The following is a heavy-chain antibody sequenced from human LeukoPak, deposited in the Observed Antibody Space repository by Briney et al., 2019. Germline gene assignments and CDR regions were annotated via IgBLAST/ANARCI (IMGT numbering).Heavy chain of an antibody. D-gene: IGHD3-10*01. Sequence: GGSLRLSCAASGFTFSSYSMNWVRQAPGKGLEWVSSISSSSSYIYYADSVKGRFTISRDNAKNSLYLQMNSLRAEDTAVYYCARDGQNYYGSGRYMVDAFDIWGQGTMVTVSS. V-gene: IGHV3-21*01. CDR1: GFTFSSYS. J-gene: IGHJ3*02. CDR2: ISSSSSYI. CDR3: ARDGQNYYGSGRYMVDAFDI.